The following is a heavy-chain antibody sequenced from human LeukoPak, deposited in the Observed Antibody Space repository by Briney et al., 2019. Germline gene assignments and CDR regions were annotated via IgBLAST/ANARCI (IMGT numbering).Heavy chain of an antibody. J-gene: IGHJ6*02. D-gene: IGHD5-12*01. V-gene: IGHV4-34*01. CDR2: INHSGST. Sequence: SSETLSLTCAVYGGSFSGYYWSWIRQPPGKGLEWIGEINHSGSTNYNPSLKSRVTISVDTSKNQFSLKLSSVTAADTAVYYCARGPVVATIDYYYYYGMDVWGQGTTVTVSS. CDR3: ARGPVVATIDYYYYYGMDV. CDR1: GGSFSGYY.